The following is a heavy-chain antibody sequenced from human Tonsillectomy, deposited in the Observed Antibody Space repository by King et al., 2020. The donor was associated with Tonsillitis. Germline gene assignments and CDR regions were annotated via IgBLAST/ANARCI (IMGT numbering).Heavy chain of an antibody. D-gene: IGHD3-22*01. V-gene: IGHV4-61*01. Sequence: QLQESGPGLVKPSETLSLTCTVSGGSVSSGSYYWSWIRQPPGKGLEWIGYIYYSGSTNYNPSPKSRVTISVDTSKNQFSLKLSSVTAADTAVYYCARGLRDYDSSGYYYVAFDYWGQGTLVTVSS. CDR3: ARGLRDYDSSGYYYVAFDY. CDR1: GGSVSSGSYY. J-gene: IGHJ4*02. CDR2: IYYSGST.